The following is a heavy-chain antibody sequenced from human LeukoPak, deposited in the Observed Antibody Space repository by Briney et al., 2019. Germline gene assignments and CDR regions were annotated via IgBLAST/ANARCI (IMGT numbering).Heavy chain of an antibody. CDR2: INHSGST. D-gene: IGHD4-11*01. V-gene: IGHV4-34*01. Sequence: PSETLSLTCAVYGGSFSGYYWGWIRHPPGKGLEWIGEINHSGSTNYNPSLKSRVTISVDTSKNQFSLKLSSVTAADTAVYYCARDHSNYYYYYYYYMDVWGKGTTVTVSS. J-gene: IGHJ6*03. CDR3: ARDHSNYYYYYYYYMDV. CDR1: GGSFSGYY.